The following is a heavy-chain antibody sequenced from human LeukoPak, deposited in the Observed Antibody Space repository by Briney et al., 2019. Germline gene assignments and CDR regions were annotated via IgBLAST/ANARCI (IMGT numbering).Heavy chain of an antibody. CDR3: ASSGYDYYYYMDV. CDR1: GGSISRSSYY. Sequence: SETLSLTCTVSGGSISRSSYYWGWIRQPPGKGLEWIGSIYYSGSTYYNPSLKSRVTISVDTSKNQFSLKLSSVTAADTAVYYCASSGYDYYYYMDVWGKGTTVTISS. CDR2: IYYSGST. J-gene: IGHJ6*03. D-gene: IGHD5-12*01. V-gene: IGHV4-39*07.